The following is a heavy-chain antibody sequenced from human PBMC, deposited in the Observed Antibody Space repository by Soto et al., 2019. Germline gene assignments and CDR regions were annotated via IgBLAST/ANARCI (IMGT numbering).Heavy chain of an antibody. V-gene: IGHV1-2*02. CDR3: ASKGRSRSYRNALDL. D-gene: IGHD6-13*01. CDR1: GYTFTGYY. CDR2: INPNSGGT. Sequence: ASVKVSCKASGYTFTGYYMHWVRQAPGQGLEWMGWINPNSGGTNYAQKFQGRVTMTRDTSINTAYMELSRLRSDDTAVYYCASKGRSRSYRNALDLWGQGSMVTVSS. J-gene: IGHJ3*01.